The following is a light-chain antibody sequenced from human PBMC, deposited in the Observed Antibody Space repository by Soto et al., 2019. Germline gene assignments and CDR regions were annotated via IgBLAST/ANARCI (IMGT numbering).Light chain of an antibody. V-gene: IGLV2-14*03. CDR3: CSHSSSITWM. CDR1: GSDIGAYNY. J-gene: IGLJ3*02. CDR2: EVA. Sequence: QSALTQPASVSGSPGQSITISCTGTGSDIGAYNYVSWYQQHPGKAPKLIVHEVANRLSGVSGRFSGSKSGNTAFLTISGLQAEDEAVYYCCSHSSSITWMFGGGTKVTVL.